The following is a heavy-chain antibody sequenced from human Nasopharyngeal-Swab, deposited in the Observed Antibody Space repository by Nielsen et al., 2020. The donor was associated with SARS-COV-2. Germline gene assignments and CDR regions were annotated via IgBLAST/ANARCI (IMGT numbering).Heavy chain of an antibody. V-gene: IGHV4-34*01. CDR3: ARGITMIAY. CDR1: GGSFSGYY. D-gene: IGHD3-22*01. CDR2: INHSGST. Sequence: SQTLSLTCAVYGGSFSGYYWSWIRQPPGQGLEWIGEINHSGSTNYNPSLKSRVTISVDTSKNQFSLKLSSVTAADTAVYYCARGITMIAYWGQGTLVTVSS. J-gene: IGHJ4*02.